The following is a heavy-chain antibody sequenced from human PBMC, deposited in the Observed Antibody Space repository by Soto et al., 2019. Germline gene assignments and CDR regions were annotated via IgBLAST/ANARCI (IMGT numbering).Heavy chain of an antibody. J-gene: IGHJ3*02. CDR2: IWYDGSNK. V-gene: IGHV3-33*01. CDR1: GFTFSSYG. Sequence: GGSLRLSCAASGFTFSSYGMHWVRQAPGKGLEWVAVIWYDGSNKYYADSVKGRFTISRDNSKNTLYLQMNSLRAEDTAVYYCARSAAVLINKNYYDSSGLAAFDIWGQGTMVTVSS. CDR3: ARSAAVLINKNYYDSSGLAAFDI. D-gene: IGHD3-22*01.